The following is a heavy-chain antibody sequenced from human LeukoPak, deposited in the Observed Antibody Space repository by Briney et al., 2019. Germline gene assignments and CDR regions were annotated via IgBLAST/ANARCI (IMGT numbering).Heavy chain of an antibody. D-gene: IGHD3-10*01. CDR2: ISGSGGST. J-gene: IGHJ4*02. V-gene: IGHV3-23*01. Sequence: PSETLSLTCIVSGGSISSGTYYWGWIRQPPGKGLEWVSAISGSGGSTYYADSVKGRFTISRDNSKNTLYLQMNSLRAEDTAVYYCAKEAPRNYYYGSGSYYNEVNYFDYWGQGTLVTVSS. CDR1: GGSISSGTYY. CDR3: AKEAPRNYYYGSGSYYNEVNYFDY.